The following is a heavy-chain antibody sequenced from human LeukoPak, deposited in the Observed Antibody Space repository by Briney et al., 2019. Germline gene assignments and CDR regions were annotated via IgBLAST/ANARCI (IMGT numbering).Heavy chain of an antibody. CDR3: ARDAPGPRVNADAFDI. CDR1: GGSISSGGYY. V-gene: IGHV4-31*03. J-gene: IGHJ3*02. Sequence: SETLSLTCTVSGGSISSGGYYWSWIRQHPGKGLVWIGYIYYSGSTYYNPSLKSRVTISVDTSKNQFSLKLSSVTAADTAVYYCARDAPGPRVNADAFDIWGQGTMVTVSS. CDR2: IYYSGST. D-gene: IGHD2-8*02.